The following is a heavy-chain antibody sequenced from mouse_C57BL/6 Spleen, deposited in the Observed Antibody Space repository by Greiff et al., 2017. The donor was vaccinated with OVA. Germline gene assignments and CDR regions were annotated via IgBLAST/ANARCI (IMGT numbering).Heavy chain of an antibody. V-gene: IGHV2-2*01. CDR1: GFSLTSYG. CDR3: AIGLYYSNDYAMDY. Sequence: QVQLKQSGPGLVQPSQTLSITCTVSGFSLTSYGVHLVRHSPRTGLEWLGVTWSGGSTDYNAAFLSRLSLSKDNSTTQVFYNMNSQQADDTAIYYCAIGLYYSNDYAMDYWGQGTSVTVSS. J-gene: IGHJ4*01. CDR2: TWSGGST. D-gene: IGHD2-5*01.